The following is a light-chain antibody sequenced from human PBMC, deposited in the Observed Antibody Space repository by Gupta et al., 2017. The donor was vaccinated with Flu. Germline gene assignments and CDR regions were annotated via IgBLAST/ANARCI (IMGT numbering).Light chain of an antibody. V-gene: IGLV2-14*01. CDR3: SSCTSSTTLV. CDR1: SSDIGSYKY. CDR2: DAT. J-gene: IGLJ2*01. Sequence: QSALTQPASVSGSPGQSITISCSGTSSDIGSYKYVSWYQQHPGKAPNLLIYDATDRPSGVSIRFSGSKSGDTASLTISGLQAEDEADYYCSSCTSSTTLVFGGGTKLTVL.